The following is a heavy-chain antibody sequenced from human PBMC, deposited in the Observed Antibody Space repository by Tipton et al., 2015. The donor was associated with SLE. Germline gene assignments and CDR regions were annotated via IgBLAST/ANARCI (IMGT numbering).Heavy chain of an antibody. D-gene: IGHD2-21*01. J-gene: IGHJ6*02. CDR3: AREGDSSASFYYYGVNV. CDR2: IYYSGSTD. Sequence: TLSLTCTVSGGSISSSNYYWSWIRQHPGKGLEWIGCIYYSGSTDYYDPSLESRVSISIDTSKNEFSLKLSSVTAADTAVYYCAREGDSSASFYYYGVNVWGQGTTVTVSS. V-gene: IGHV4-31*03. CDR1: GGSISSSNYY.